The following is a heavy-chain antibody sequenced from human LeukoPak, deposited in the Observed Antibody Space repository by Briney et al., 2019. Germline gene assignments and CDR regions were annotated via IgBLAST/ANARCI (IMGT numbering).Heavy chain of an antibody. V-gene: IGHV3-53*01. CDR1: GLTVSSNY. D-gene: IGHD6-13*01. J-gene: IGHJ4*02. CDR3: ARAPRMVHFDY. CDR2: LYSGGST. Sequence: PGGSLRLSCAASGLTVSSNYMTWVRQAPEKGLEWVSVLYSGGSTYYADSVKGRFTISRDNSKNTLYLQMNSLRAEDTAVYYCARAPRMVHFDYWGQGTLVTVSS.